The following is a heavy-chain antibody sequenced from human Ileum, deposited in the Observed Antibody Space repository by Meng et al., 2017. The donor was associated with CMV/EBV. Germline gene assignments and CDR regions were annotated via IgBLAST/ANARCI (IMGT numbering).Heavy chain of an antibody. V-gene: IGHV3-15*01. CDR1: GITLTAAW. CDR2: IKTIGEGGTT. D-gene: IGHD2-21*01. Sequence: GESLKISCAASGITLTAAWMHWVRQTPEKGLEWVGRIKTIGEGGTTDYAASVKGRFTISVDASENTLFLQMSSLKVEDTAVYYCNTMVLRRYCGAHTNYLGDHWGQGTRVTVSS. J-gene: IGHJ4*02. CDR3: NTMVLRRYCGAHTNYLGDH.